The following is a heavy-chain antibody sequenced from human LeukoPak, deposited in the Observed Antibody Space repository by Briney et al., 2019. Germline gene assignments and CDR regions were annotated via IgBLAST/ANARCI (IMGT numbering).Heavy chain of an antibody. V-gene: IGHV4-59*01. J-gene: IGHJ5*02. CDR1: GGSISSYY. D-gene: IGHD4-17*01. Sequence: PSETLSLTCTVSGGSISSYYWSWIRQPPGKGLEWIGYIYYSGSTNHNPSLKSRVTISVDTSKNQFSLKLSSVTAADTAVYYCALWGDYERPPGSWGQGTLVTVSS. CDR3: ALWGDYERPPGS. CDR2: IYYSGST.